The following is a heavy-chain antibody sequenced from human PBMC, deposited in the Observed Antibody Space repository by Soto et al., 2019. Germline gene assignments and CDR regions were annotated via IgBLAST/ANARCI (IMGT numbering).Heavy chain of an antibody. J-gene: IGHJ4*02. CDR1: GFTFSSYA. D-gene: IGHD6-13*01. V-gene: IGHV3-23*01. Sequence: PGGSLRLSCAASGFTFSSYAMSWVRQAPGKGLEWVSAISGSGGSTYYADSVKGRFTISRDNFKNTLYLQMNSLRAEDTAVYYCANPGIAAAGTSGVPDYWGQGTLVTVSS. CDR2: ISGSGGST. CDR3: ANPGIAAAGTSGVPDY.